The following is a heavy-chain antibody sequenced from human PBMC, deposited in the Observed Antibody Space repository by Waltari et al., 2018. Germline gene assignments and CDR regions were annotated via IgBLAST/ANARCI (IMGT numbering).Heavy chain of an antibody. CDR2: IYHSGST. CDR3: ARDKAARGVGGYYYGMDV. D-gene: IGHD6-6*01. V-gene: IGHV4-4*02. J-gene: IGHJ6*02. Sequence: QVQLQESGPGLVKPSGTLSLTCAVSGGSIRSRNWWSWVRQPPGKGLEWIGEIYHSGSTNYNPSLKSRGTIAVDKSKNQFSLKLSSVTAADTAVYYCARDKAARGVGGYYYGMDVWGQGTTVTVSS. CDR1: GGSIRSRNW.